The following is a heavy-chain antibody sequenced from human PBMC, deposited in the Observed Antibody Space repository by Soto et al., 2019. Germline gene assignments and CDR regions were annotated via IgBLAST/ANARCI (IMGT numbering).Heavy chain of an antibody. CDR2: IIPSFGTA. D-gene: IGHD3-22*01. CDR1: GGTFSSYA. V-gene: IGHV1-69*06. J-gene: IGHJ6*02. CDR3: ASSGYYGQYYYGMDV. Sequence: AVKGLCKASGGTFSSYAISWVRQAPGQGLEWMGGIIPSFGTANYAQKFQGRVTITADKSTSTAYMELSSLRSEDTAVYYCASSGYYGQYYYGMDVWGQGTTVTVSS.